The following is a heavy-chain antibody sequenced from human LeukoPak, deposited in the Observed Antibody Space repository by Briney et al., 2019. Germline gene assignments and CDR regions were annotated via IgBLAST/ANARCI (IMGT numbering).Heavy chain of an antibody. CDR3: ARAPFTYYDFWSGLGGMDV. V-gene: IGHV4-59*08. D-gene: IGHD3-3*01. J-gene: IGHJ6*02. Sequence: SETLSLTCTVSGGSISSYYWSWLRQPPGKGLEWIGYIYYSGSTNYNPSLKSRVTISVDTSKNQFSLKLSSVTAADTAVYYCARAPFTYYDFWSGLGGMDVWGQGTTVTVSS. CDR2: IYYSGST. CDR1: GGSISSYY.